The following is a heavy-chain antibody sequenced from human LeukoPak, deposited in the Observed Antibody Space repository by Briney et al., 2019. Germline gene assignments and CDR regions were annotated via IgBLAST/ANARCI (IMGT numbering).Heavy chain of an antibody. CDR3: ASTRLPGYSSGCYDY. V-gene: IGHV4-4*07. J-gene: IGHJ4*02. D-gene: IGHD6-19*01. CDR1: GGSISSYY. CDR2: IYTSGST. Sequence: SETLSLTCTVSGGSISSYYWSWIRQPAGKGLEWIGRIYTSGSTNYNPSLKSRVTMSVDTSKNQFSLKLSSVTAADTAVYYCASTRLPGYSSGCYDYWGQGTLVTVSS.